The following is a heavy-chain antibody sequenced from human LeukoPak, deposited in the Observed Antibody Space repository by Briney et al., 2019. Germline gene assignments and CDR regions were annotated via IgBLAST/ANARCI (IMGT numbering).Heavy chain of an antibody. CDR2: LRKDATYS. Sequence: GGSLRLSCAASGFPFSSYGMYWVRQTPDKSLQWVAYLRKDATYSNYADSVRGRFTISRDNSKNTLDLQMNSLRPEDTAVYYCARGPGRSDGILDFSITSSKAGVSWGQGTLVTVSS. CDR3: ARGPGRSDGILDFSITSSKAGVS. J-gene: IGHJ5*02. V-gene: IGHV3-30*02. CDR1: GFPFSSYG. D-gene: IGHD5-24*01.